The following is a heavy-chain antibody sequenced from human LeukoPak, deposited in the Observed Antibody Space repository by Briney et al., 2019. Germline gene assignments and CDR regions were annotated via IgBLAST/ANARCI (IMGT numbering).Heavy chain of an antibody. Sequence: GASVKVSCKASGYSFTSYGISWVRQAPGQGLEWMGWIYAYNGNTDYAQNLQGRVTMTTDTSTSTAYMELRSLTSDDTAMYYCARVGTSGWYGHYWGQGTLVTVSS. CDR2: IYAYNGNT. D-gene: IGHD6-19*01. V-gene: IGHV1-18*01. J-gene: IGHJ4*02. CDR3: ARVGTSGWYGHY. CDR1: GYSFTSYG.